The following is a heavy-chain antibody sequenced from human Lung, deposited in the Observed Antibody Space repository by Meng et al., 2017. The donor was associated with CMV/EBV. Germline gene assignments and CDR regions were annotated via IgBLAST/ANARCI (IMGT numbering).Heavy chain of an antibody. CDR1: GDSITNHNW. CDR2: IPHRGSS. Sequence: ASGPALGTPSETLSLTCAVSGDSITNHNWWAWVRQPPGKGLEWIGEIPHRGSSAYNPSLKSRVSMSIDKSKNQFSLKLTSVTAADTAVYHCLRRSGGSVWGQGTLVTVSS. J-gene: IGHJ1*01. V-gene: IGHV4-4*02. CDR3: LRRSGGSV. D-gene: IGHD3-10*01.